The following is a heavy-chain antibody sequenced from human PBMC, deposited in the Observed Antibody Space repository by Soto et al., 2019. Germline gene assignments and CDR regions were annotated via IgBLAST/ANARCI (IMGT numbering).Heavy chain of an antibody. CDR1: GDSINSDNYY. Sequence: QLQLQESGPGLVKPSETLSLTCSDSGDSINSDNYYWGWIRQPPGKGLEWIGSIYYRGNTYYNPSLETRVTISLDKSKSQFSLKLNSVTAADLAVYFCARLEGLATISYYFDYWGQGTLVTVSS. D-gene: IGHD3-9*01. CDR2: IYYRGNT. J-gene: IGHJ4*02. V-gene: IGHV4-39*01. CDR3: ARLEGLATISYYFDY.